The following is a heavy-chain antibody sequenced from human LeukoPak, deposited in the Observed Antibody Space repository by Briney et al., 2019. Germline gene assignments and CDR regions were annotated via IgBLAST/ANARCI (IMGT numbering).Heavy chain of an antibody. V-gene: IGHV4-31*03. D-gene: IGHD3-22*01. CDR2: FYYSGDT. CDR3: ARVLNYYDNSGYFYFFDY. Sequence: SQTLSLTCSVSGASISTSGHYWSWIRQHPGKGLDWIGYFYYSGDTHYNASLRSRVSISVDTSQSQFSLKLSSVTAADTAVYYCARVLNYYDNSGYFYFFDYWGQGTPVTVSS. CDR1: GASISTSGHY. J-gene: IGHJ4*02.